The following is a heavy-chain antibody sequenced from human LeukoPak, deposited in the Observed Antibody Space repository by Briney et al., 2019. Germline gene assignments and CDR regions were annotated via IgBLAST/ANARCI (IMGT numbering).Heavy chain of an antibody. J-gene: IGHJ6*02. CDR2: INSDGSST. CDR1: GFTFTNHW. Sequence: GGSLRLSCAASGFTFTNHWMHWVRQAPGKGLVWVSRINSDGSSTSFADSVEGRFTISRDNAKNTLYLQMNSLRAEDTAVYYCARAISHSNYGVDVWGQGTTVTVSS. V-gene: IGHV3-74*01. CDR3: ARAISHSNYGVDV. D-gene: IGHD6-13*01.